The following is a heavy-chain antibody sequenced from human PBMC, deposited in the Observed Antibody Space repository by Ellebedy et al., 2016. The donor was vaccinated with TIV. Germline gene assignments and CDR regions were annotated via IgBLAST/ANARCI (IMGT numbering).Heavy chain of an antibody. J-gene: IGHJ4*02. D-gene: IGHD3-10*01. V-gene: IGHV3-30-3*01. CDR2: VSGHATIQ. Sequence: GESLKISCVASGFTSTSYEMHWARQAPGKGLEWVAVVSGHATIQLYADAVKGRFTISKDTSKDTVYLQMNSLRVEDTALYYCARDAAPGAPDFFDHWGRGTLVTVSS. CDR1: GFTSTSYE. CDR3: ARDAAPGAPDFFDH.